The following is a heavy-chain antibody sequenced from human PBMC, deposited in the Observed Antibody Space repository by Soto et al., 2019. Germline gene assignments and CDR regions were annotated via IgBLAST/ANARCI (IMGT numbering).Heavy chain of an antibody. CDR1: GGSITSSSYY. CDR3: ASPAGADYTFDY. D-gene: IGHD4-4*01. V-gene: IGHV4-39*01. CDR2: IYYRGNT. J-gene: IGHJ4*02. Sequence: SETLSLTCAVSGGSITSSSYYWGWIRQAPGRGLEWIGTIYYRGNTYYNPSLESRVTISADTSKNQLSLNLRSVTAADTAVYYCASPAGADYTFDYRGQGILVTVSS.